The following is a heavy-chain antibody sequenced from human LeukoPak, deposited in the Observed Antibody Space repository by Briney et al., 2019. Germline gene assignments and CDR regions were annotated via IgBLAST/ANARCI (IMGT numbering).Heavy chain of an antibody. Sequence: PGGSLRLSCAASGFSFSTYWMHWVRQAPGKGLEWVAVISYDGSNKYYADSVKGRFTISRDNSKNTLYLQMNSLRAEDTAVYYCAKDSSGYSSIGANDYWGQGTLVTVSS. CDR2: ISYDGSNK. V-gene: IGHV3-30*18. J-gene: IGHJ4*02. CDR1: GFSFSTYW. CDR3: AKDSSGYSSIGANDY. D-gene: IGHD3-22*01.